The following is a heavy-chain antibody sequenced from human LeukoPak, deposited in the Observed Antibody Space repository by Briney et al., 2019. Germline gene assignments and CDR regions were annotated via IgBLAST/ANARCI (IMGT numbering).Heavy chain of an antibody. CDR1: GFSVSTNY. J-gene: IGHJ4*02. D-gene: IGHD4/OR15-4a*01. CDR2: MYRHGGT. V-gene: IGHV3-66*04. Sequence: GGSLRLSCAASGFSVSTNYVSWVRQAPGKGLEWVSVMYRHGGTAYADSVQGRFSISRDNSKNTLYLQMNSLRAEDTAVYYCARRAGAYSHPYDYWGQGTLVTVSS. CDR3: ARRAGAYSHPYDY.